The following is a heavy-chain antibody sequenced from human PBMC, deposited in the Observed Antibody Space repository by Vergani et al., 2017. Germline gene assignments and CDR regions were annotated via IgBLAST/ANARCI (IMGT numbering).Heavy chain of an antibody. CDR1: GGSISSSSYY. Sequence: QVQLQESGPGLVKPSETLSLTCTVSGGSISSSSYYWGWIRQPPGKGLEWIGSIYYSGSTYYNPSLKSRVTISVDTSKNQFSLKLSSVTAADTAVYYCASYLTLPYFDYWGQGTLVTVSS. CDR3: ASYLTLPYFDY. J-gene: IGHJ4*02. CDR2: IYYSGST. D-gene: IGHD1-26*01. V-gene: IGHV4-39*07.